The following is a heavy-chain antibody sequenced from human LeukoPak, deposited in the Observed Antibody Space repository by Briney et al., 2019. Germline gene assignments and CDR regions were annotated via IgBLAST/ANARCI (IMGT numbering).Heavy chain of an antibody. CDR2: ISSNGGST. D-gene: IGHD6-13*01. CDR3: ARIEAAAKALDV. CDR1: GFTFSSYA. V-gene: IGHV3-64*01. Sequence: GGSLRLSCEASGFTFSSYAMHWVRQAPGKGLEFVSAISSNGGSTYYANSVKGRFTISGDNSKNTLYLQMGSLRAEDMAVYYCARIEAAAKALDVWGKGTTVTVSS. J-gene: IGHJ6*04.